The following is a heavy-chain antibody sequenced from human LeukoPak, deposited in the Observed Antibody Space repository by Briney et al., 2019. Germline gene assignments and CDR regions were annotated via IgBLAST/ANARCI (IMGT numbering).Heavy chain of an antibody. J-gene: IGHJ6*04. Sequence: GESLKISCKGSGYSFTSYWIGWVRQMPGKGLEWMGIIYPGDSDTRYSPSFQGQVTFSADKSISTAYLQWSSLKASDTAMYYCARRPMYSSGGMDVWGKGTTVTVSS. CDR3: ARRPMYSSGGMDV. CDR2: IYPGDSDT. CDR1: GYSFTSYW. D-gene: IGHD6-19*01. V-gene: IGHV5-51*01.